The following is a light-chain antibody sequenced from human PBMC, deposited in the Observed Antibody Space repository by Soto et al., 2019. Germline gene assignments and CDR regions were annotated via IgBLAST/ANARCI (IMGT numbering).Light chain of an antibody. CDR3: LQRSNWPPLLS. J-gene: IGKJ4*01. CDR1: QSVTTY. V-gene: IGKV3-11*01. Sequence: EIVVTQSPATLSLSPGERATLSCRASQSVTTYLAWYQQKPGQAPRLPIYDASSRATGIPARFSGSGSGTDFTLTISSLEPEDFAFYYCLQRSNWPPLLSFGGGTKVDIK. CDR2: DAS.